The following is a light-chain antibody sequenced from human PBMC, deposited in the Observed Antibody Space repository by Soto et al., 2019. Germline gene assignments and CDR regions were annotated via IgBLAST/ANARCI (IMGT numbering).Light chain of an antibody. CDR3: CSYAGSSTAV. Sequence: QSVLTQPASVSGSPGQSITISCTGTSSDVVSYNLVSWYHQHPGKAPKLMIYEGSKRSSGVSNRFSGSKSGNTASLTISGLQAEDEADYYCCSYAGSSTAVFGGGTQLTV. CDR2: EGS. J-gene: IGLJ7*01. V-gene: IGLV2-23*01. CDR1: SSDVVSYNL.